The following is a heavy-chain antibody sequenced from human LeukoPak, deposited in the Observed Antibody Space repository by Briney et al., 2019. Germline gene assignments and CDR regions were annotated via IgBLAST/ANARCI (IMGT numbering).Heavy chain of an antibody. D-gene: IGHD6-13*01. CDR2: IQYSGAT. CDR1: GGSFSGYY. CDR3: ARDRAAGTLDF. V-gene: IGHV4-34*11. Sequence: PSETLSLTCAVYGGSFSGYYWAWIRQPPGKGLEWIGYIQYSGATEYNPSLASRASISVDTAKDQFSLNLRSVTAADTAVYYCARDRAAGTLDFWGQGTLVTVSS. J-gene: IGHJ4*02.